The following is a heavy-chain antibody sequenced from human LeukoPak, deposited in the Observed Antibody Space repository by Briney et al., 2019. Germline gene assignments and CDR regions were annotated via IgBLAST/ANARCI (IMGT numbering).Heavy chain of an antibody. V-gene: IGHV4-31*03. Sequence: SETLSLTCTVSGGSISSGGYYWSWIRQHPGKGLEWFGYIYYSGSTYYNPSLKSRVTISVDTSKNQFSLKLSSVTAADTAVYYCARAVRGGYNWFDPWGQGTLVTVSS. J-gene: IGHJ5*02. CDR3: ARAVRGGYNWFDP. CDR2: IYYSGST. D-gene: IGHD3-16*02. CDR1: GGSISSGGYY.